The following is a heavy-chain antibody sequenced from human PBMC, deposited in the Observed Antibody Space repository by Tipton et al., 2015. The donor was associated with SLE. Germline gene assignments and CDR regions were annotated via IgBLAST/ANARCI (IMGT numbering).Heavy chain of an antibody. CDR2: IYYSRTT. V-gene: IGHV4-61*01. CDR1: GGSVSSGSYY. Sequence: TLSLTCTVSGGSVSSGSYYWTWIRQPPGKGLELIGYIYYSRTTNYKPSLKSRVTISVDTSKNQFSLKLSSVTAADTAVYYCARDNDYEGFDYWGQGTLVTVSS. CDR3: ARDNDYEGFDY. D-gene: IGHD3-16*01. J-gene: IGHJ4*02.